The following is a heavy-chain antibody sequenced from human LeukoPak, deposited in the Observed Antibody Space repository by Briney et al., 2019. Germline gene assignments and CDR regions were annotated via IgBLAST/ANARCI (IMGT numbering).Heavy chain of an antibody. V-gene: IGHV3-48*03. J-gene: IGHJ4*02. CDR1: GFTFSSYE. CDR3: ARSGYDLVFDY. D-gene: IGHD5-12*01. CDR2: IIRSGSTI. Sequence: GGSLRLSCAASGFTFSSYEMNWVRQAPGKGLEWVSYIIRSGSTIYYADSVKGRFTISRDNAKNSLYLQMSSLRAEDTAVYYCARSGYDLVFDYWGQGTLVTVSS.